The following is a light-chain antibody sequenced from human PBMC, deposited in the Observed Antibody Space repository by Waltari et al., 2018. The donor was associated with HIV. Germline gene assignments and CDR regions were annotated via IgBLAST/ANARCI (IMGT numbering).Light chain of an antibody. CDR3: SSYGGSSIWL. CDR1: RRDVGNYNL. Sequence: QSALTQPASVSGSPGQSITIPCPGTRRDVGNYNLVSWYQQHPGKAPKLIIYEAIKRPSGVSDRISGSKSASTASLTISGLQADDEADYFCSSYGGSSIWLFGGGTKLTVL. V-gene: IGLV2-23*01. J-gene: IGLJ2*01. CDR2: EAI.